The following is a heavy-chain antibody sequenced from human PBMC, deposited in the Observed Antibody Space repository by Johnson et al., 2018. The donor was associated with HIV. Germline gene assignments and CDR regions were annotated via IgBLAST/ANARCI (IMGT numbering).Heavy chain of an antibody. CDR3: AKSIAAAGTNAFDI. CDR2: TSYDGGNK. V-gene: IGHV3-30*18. J-gene: IGHJ3*02. D-gene: IGHD6-13*01. Sequence: QVQLVESGGGVVQPGRSLRLSCAASGFTFSSYSLHWVRQAPGKGLEWVAVTSYDGGNKYYADSVKGRFTISRDNSKNTLYLQMNSLRAEDTAVYYCAKSIAAAGTNAFDIWGQGTMVTISS. CDR1: GFTFSSYS.